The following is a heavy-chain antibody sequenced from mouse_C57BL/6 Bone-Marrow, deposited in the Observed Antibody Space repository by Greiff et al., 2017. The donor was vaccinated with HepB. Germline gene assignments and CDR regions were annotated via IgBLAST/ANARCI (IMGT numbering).Heavy chain of an antibody. D-gene: IGHD1-1*01. CDR1: GFTFTDYY. CDR2: IRNKANGYTT. Sequence: DVMLVESGGGLVQPGGSLSLSCAASGFTFTDYYMSWVRQPPGKALEWLGFIRNKANGYTTEYSASVKGRFTISRDNSQSILYLQMNALRAEDSATYYCARPYYGSSYAMDYWGQGTSVTVSS. CDR3: ARPYYGSSYAMDY. J-gene: IGHJ4*01. V-gene: IGHV7-3*01.